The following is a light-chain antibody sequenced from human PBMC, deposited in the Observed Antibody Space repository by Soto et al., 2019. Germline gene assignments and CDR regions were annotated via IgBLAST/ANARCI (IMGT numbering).Light chain of an antibody. V-gene: IGKV1-27*01. J-gene: IGKJ4*01. CDR1: QGISNY. CDR3: QKYNSALALT. CDR2: AAS. Sequence: DIQMTQSPSSLSASVGDRVTITCRASQGISNYLAWYQQKPGKVPKLLIYAASALKSGVPSRFSGSGSGTDVTVTNSSLQPECGATYYCQKYNSALALTFGGGTKVEIK.